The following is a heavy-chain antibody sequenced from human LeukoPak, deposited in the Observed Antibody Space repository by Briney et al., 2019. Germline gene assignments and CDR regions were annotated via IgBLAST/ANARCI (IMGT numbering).Heavy chain of an antibody. CDR2: INHSGST. CDR1: GGSISSYY. V-gene: IGHV4-34*01. CDR3: ARRPTYYYGSGSYSFDY. J-gene: IGHJ4*02. D-gene: IGHD3-10*01. Sequence: SETLSLTCTVSGGSISSYYWSWIRQPPGKGLEWSGEINHSGSTNYNPSLKSRVTISVDTSKNQFSLKLSSVTAADTAVYYCARRPTYYYGSGSYSFDYWGQGTLVTVSS.